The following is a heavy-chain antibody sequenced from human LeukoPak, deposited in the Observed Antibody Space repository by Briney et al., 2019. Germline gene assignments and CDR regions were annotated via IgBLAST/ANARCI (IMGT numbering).Heavy chain of an antibody. CDR3: ARESTYYYGSALNWFDP. J-gene: IGHJ5*02. D-gene: IGHD3-10*01. Sequence: SVKVSCKASGGTFSSYAISWVRQAPGQGLEWMGGIIPIFGTANYAQKFQGRVTITADESTSTAYMELSSLRPEDTAVYYCARESTYYYGSALNWFDPWGQGTLVTVSS. V-gene: IGHV1-69*13. CDR2: IIPIFGTA. CDR1: GGTFSSYA.